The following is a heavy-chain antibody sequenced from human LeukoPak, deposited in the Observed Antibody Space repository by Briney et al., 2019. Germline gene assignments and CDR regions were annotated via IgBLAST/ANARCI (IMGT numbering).Heavy chain of an antibody. CDR1: GFTFSAYW. CDR2: IKQDGSDK. CDR3: ARKTVVGSYFDY. D-gene: IGHD4-23*01. J-gene: IGHJ4*02. Sequence: GGSLKLSCAASGFTFSAYWMSWVRQAPGKGLEWVANIKQDGSDKYYVDSVKGRFTISRDNAKNSLYLQMNSLRAEDTAVYYCARKTVVGSYFDYWGQGTPVTVSS. V-gene: IGHV3-7*03.